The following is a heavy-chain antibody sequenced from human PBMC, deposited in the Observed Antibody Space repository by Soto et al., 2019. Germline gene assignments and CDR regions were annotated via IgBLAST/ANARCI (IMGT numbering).Heavy chain of an antibody. J-gene: IGHJ5*02. CDR1: GFTFSNYD. CDR2: ISYDGSNK. V-gene: IGHV3-30*03. Sequence: PGGSLRLSCAASGFTFSNYDIYWVRQAPGKGLEWVADISYDGSNKYYADSVKGRFTISRDNSKNTLYLQMNRLRAEDTAVYYVNTPAAIGCFDTWGQGTLVTVSS. D-gene: IGHD2-2*02. CDR3: NTPAAIGCFDT.